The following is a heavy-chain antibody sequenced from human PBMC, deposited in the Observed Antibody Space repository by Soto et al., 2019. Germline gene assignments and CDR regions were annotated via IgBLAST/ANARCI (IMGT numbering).Heavy chain of an antibody. CDR2: ISYDGSNK. CDR1: GFTFSIYG. V-gene: IGHV3-30*18. J-gene: IGHJ6*02. Sequence: GSLRLSCAASGFTFSIYGMHWVRQAPDKGLEWVAVISYDGSNKYYADSVKGRFTISRDNSKNTLYLQMNSLRAEDTAVYYCXKGARDGAARPGRPMDVWGQGTTVTISS. CDR3: XKGARDGAARPGRPMDV. D-gene: IGHD6-6*01.